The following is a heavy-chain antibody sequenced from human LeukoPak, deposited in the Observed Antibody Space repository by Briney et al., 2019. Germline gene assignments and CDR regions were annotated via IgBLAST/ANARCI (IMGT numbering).Heavy chain of an antibody. D-gene: IGHD3-10*01. J-gene: IGHJ4*02. CDR3: AREWFGDPTLDY. Sequence: SETLSLTCTVSGYSISSGNYWDWIRQPPGKGLEWIGRIYTSGSTNYNPSLKSRVTMSVDTSKNQFSLKLSSVTAADTAVYYCAREWFGDPTLDYWGQGTLVTVSS. CDR2: IYTSGST. CDR1: GYSISSGNY. V-gene: IGHV4-38-2*02.